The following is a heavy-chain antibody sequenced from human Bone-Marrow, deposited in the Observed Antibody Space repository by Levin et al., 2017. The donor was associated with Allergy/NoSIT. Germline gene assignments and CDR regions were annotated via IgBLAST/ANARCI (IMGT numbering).Heavy chain of an antibody. Sequence: SETLSLTCSVSGGSISSRDYYWSWIRQHPGTGLEWIGNIYYNGNTYYNPSLKSRVTISGETSKIQVSLRLSSVTAADTAVYYCARGTPTGDAFDVWGQGTLVTVSS. CDR1: GGSISSRDYY. D-gene: IGHD1-1*01. CDR3: ARGTPTGDAFDV. J-gene: IGHJ3*01. V-gene: IGHV4-31*03. CDR2: IYYNGNT.